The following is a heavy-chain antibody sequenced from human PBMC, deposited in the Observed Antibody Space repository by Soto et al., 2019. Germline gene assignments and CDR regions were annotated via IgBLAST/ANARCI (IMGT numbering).Heavy chain of an antibody. CDR2: MNPNSGNT. CDR1: GYTFTSYD. V-gene: IGHV1-8*01. D-gene: IGHD3-3*01. CDR3: ARGRLGSLSFTIFGVVIPNWFDP. J-gene: IGHJ5*02. Sequence: QVQLVQSGAEVKKPGASVKVSCKASGYTFTSYDINWVRQATGQGLEWMGWMNPNSGNTGYAQKFQGRVTMTRNTSISTAYMELSSLRSEDTAVYYCARGRLGSLSFTIFGVVIPNWFDPWGQGTLVTVSS.